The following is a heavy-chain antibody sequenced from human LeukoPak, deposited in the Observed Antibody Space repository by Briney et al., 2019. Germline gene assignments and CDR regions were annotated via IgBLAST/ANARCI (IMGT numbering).Heavy chain of an antibody. CDR2: INPNSGDT. V-gene: IGHV1-2*02. J-gene: IGHJ2*01. CDR3: AILRLSTGLWWFFDL. D-gene: IGHD2-8*02. CDR1: GYTFTAYY. Sequence: ASMKVSCKASGYTFTAYYLHWVRQAPGQGLEWMGWINPNSGDTKYAQKFQGRVTMTGDTSISTAYMELSRLRFDDTAVYYCAILRLSTGLWWFFDLWGRGTLVTVSS.